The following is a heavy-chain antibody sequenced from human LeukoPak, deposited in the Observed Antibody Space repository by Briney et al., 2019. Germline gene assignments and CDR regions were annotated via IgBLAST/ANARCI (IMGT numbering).Heavy chain of an antibody. CDR3: ARLAAAGTAWSDD. CDR1: GYTFTGYY. J-gene: IGHJ4*02. V-gene: IGHV1-2*02. CDR2: INPNSGGT. Sequence: ASVKVSCKASGYTFTGYYMHWVRQAPGQGLEWMGWINPNSGGTNYAQKFQGRVTMTRDTSISTAYMELSRLRSDDTAVYYCARLAAAGTAWSDDWGQGTLVTVSS. D-gene: IGHD6-13*01.